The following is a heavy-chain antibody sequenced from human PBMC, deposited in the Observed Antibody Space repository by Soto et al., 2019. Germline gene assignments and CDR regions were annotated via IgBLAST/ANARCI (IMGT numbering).Heavy chain of an antibody. Sequence: GASVTVSCKVSGYTLTELSMHWVRQAPGKGLEWMGGFDPEDGETIYAQKFQGRVTMTEDTSTDTAYMELSSLRSEDTAVYYCATDSIAAAGPYFDYWGQGTLVTVSS. CDR3: ATDSIAAAGPYFDY. V-gene: IGHV1-24*01. CDR1: GYTLTELS. CDR2: FDPEDGET. D-gene: IGHD6-13*01. J-gene: IGHJ4*02.